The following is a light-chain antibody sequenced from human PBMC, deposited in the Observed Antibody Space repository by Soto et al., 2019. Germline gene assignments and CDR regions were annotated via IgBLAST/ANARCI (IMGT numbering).Light chain of an antibody. CDR3: QQYGSSPLT. CDR2: GAS. J-gene: IGKJ4*01. V-gene: IGKV3-20*01. CDR1: QSVSSSY. Sequence: GLTQSPGALSLSPGERASLSCRASQSVSSSYLAWYQQKPGQAPRLLIYGASSRATGIPDRFSGSGSGTDFTLTISRLEPEDFAVYYCQQYGSSPLTFGGGTKVDI.